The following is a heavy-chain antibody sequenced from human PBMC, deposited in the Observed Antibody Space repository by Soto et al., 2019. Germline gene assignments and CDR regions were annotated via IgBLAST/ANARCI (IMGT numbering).Heavy chain of an antibody. CDR1: GGSFSGYY. V-gene: IGHV4-34*01. CDR3: ARMRGVLMVYAINWFDP. J-gene: IGHJ5*02. CDR2: INHSGST. D-gene: IGHD2-8*01. Sequence: PSETLSLTCAVYGGSFSGYYWSWIRQPPGKGLEWIGEINHSGSTNYNPSLKSRVTISVDTSKNQFSLKLSSVTAADTAVYYCARMRGVLMVYAINWFDPWGQGNLVTVSS.